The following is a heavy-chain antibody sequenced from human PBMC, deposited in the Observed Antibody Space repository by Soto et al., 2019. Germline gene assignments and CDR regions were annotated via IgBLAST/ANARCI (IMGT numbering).Heavy chain of an antibody. CDR2: IYSGGYT. D-gene: IGHD6-25*01. Sequence: EVQLVESGGGLIQPGGSLRLSCAVSGFTVSNNYMSWVRQAPGKGLEGVSVIYSGGYTAYGDSVKGRFTISRDNSKNTLFLQKKRQGARDPAVFYWGTQRGGGGYWGQGTLVTVSS. CDR3: GTQRGGGGY. J-gene: IGHJ4*02. V-gene: IGHV3-53*01. CDR1: GFTVSNNY.